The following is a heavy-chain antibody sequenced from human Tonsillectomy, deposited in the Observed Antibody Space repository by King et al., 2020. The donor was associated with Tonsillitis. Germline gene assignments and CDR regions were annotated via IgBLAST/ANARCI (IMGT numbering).Heavy chain of an antibody. CDR1: GFTFSSYA. V-gene: IGHV3-30*04. CDR3: ARVHLEYCSSTSCYVEYGMDV. D-gene: IGHD2-2*01. CDR2: ISYDGXKK. Sequence: VQLVESGGGVVQPGRSLRLSCAASGFTFSSYAMHWVRQAPGKGLEGVAXISYDGXKKYYADSVKGRFTISRENSKNTLYLQMNSLRAEDTAVYYCARVHLEYCSSTSCYVEYGMDVWGQGTTVTVSS. J-gene: IGHJ6*02.